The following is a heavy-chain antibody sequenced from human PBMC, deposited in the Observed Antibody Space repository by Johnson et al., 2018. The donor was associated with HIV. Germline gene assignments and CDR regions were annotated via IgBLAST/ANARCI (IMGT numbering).Heavy chain of an antibody. CDR3: ARDSGKWSGVRFAFDI. CDR1: GFTFSNYA. J-gene: IGHJ3*02. CDR2: IGSNT. Sequence: VQLVESGGGLVQPGGSLRLSCAASGFTFSNYAMSWVRQAPGKGLEWVSSIGSNTHYADSVKGRFTISRDNSKNTLYLQMNSLRAEDTAIYYCARDSGKWSGVRFAFDIWGQGTMVTVSS. V-gene: IGHV3-23*04. D-gene: IGHD3-10*01.